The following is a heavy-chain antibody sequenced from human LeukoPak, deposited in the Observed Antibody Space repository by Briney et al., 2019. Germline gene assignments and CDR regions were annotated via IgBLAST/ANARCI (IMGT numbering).Heavy chain of an antibody. D-gene: IGHD6-13*01. CDR3: ARDRGDSSSWSEGYDY. CDR2: INAGNGNA. Sequence: ASVKVSCKAFGYTFTSYAMHWVRQAPGQRLEWMGWINAGNGNATYTQKFQDRVTFTRDTSASTAYMDLSSLRSEDTAVYYCARDRGDSSSWSEGYDYWGQGTLVTVSS. V-gene: IGHV1-3*01. CDR1: GYTFTSYA. J-gene: IGHJ4*02.